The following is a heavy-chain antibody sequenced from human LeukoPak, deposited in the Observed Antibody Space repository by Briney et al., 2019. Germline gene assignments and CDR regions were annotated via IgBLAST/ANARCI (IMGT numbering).Heavy chain of an antibody. V-gene: IGHV1-46*01. J-gene: IGHJ4*02. Sequence: GASVKVSCKASGYTFTSYYMHWVRQAPGQGLEWMGIINPSGGSTSYAQKFQGRVTMTRDTSTSTVCMELSSLRSEDTAVYYCATDHLSEIATPGYWGQGTLVTVSS. CDR3: ATDHLSEIATPGY. D-gene: IGHD2/OR15-2a*01. CDR1: GYTFTSYY. CDR2: INPSGGST.